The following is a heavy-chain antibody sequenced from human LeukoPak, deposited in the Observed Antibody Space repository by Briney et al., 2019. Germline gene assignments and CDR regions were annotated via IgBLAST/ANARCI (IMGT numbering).Heavy chain of an antibody. D-gene: IGHD6-19*01. Sequence: ASVKVSCKVSGYTLTDLSVHWVRQAPCKGLEWMGGFDPEDGKTVYAQKFQGRVSMTDDTSTDTAYLDLSSLTFNDTAVYYCATAGSILQNGEQWLIMDYWGQGTLITVSS. CDR1: GYTLTDLS. V-gene: IGHV1-24*01. CDR3: ATAGSILQNGEQWLIMDY. J-gene: IGHJ4*02. CDR2: FDPEDGKT.